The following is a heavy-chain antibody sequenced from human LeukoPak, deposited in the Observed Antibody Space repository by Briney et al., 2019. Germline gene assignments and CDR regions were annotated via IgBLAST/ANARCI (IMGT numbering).Heavy chain of an antibody. CDR3: VRGRYNYGYIFDY. D-gene: IGHD5-18*01. CDR2: ISSSSSYI. J-gene: IGHJ4*02. Sequence: GGSLRLSCAASGFTFSGYSMNWVRQAPGKGLEWVSSISSSSSYIYYADSMKGRFTVSRDNARNSVYLQMNSLRVADTAVYYCVRGRYNYGYIFDYWGQGTLVTVSS. CDR1: GFTFSGYS. V-gene: IGHV3-21*01.